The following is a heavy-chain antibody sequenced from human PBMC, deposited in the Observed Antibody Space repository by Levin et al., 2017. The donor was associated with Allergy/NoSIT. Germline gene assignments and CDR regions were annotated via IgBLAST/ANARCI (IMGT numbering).Heavy chain of an antibody. Sequence: RSGGSLRLSCAASGFTFSSYAMHWVRQAPGKGLEWVAVISYDGSNKYYADSVKGRFTISRDNSKNTLYLQMNSLRAEDTAVYYCARDQSIAAAGNIDYWGQGTLVTVSS. CDR1: GFTFSSYA. D-gene: IGHD6-13*01. J-gene: IGHJ4*02. CDR2: ISYDGSNK. CDR3: ARDQSIAAAGNIDY. V-gene: IGHV3-30-3*01.